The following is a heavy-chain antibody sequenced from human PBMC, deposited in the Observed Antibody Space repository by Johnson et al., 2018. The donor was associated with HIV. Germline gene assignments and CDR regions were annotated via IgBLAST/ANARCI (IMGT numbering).Heavy chain of an antibody. D-gene: IGHD1-26*01. J-gene: IGHJ3*02. Sequence: EVQLVESGGGLVQPGRSLRLSCAASGFSFDDYAMHWVRQPPGKGLEWVSYISSSGGTIYYADSVKGRFSISRDNAKNTLYLQMNSLRAEDTAVYYCASGGSRYSGSYLSDAFDIWGQGTMVTVSS. CDR1: GFSFDDYA. V-gene: IGHV3-48*03. CDR3: ASGGSRYSGSYLSDAFDI. CDR2: ISSSGGTI.